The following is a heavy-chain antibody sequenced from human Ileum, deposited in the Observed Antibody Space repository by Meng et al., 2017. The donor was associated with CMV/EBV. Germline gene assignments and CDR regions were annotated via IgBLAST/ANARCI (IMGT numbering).Heavy chain of an antibody. D-gene: IGHD6-19*01. CDR1: GFPFRSYG. Sequence: QVPLLESCGGVVQPGGSLSLSCAASGFPFRSYGMHLVRQAPGKGLEWVAFVRYDGINKYYADSLKGRFVISRDDSKNTVYLQLNNLRAEDTAVYYCAKDVAVAGHFDYWGQGTLVTVSS. CDR3: AKDVAVAGHFDY. V-gene: IGHV3-30*02. CDR2: VRYDGINK. J-gene: IGHJ4*02.